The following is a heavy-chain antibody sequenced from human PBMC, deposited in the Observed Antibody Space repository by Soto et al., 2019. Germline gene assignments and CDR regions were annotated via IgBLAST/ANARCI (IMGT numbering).Heavy chain of an antibody. Sequence: GGASRLSWAASGLTLSRARMSWVRQAPGKGLEWVANIKQDGSEKYYVDSVKGRFTISRDNSKNTLYLQMNSLRAEDTAVYYCARDFVATYYFDYWGQGP. CDR1: GLTLSRAR. CDR2: IKQDGSEK. J-gene: IGHJ4*02. CDR3: ARDFVATYYFDY. D-gene: IGHD5-12*01. V-gene: IGHV3-7*01.